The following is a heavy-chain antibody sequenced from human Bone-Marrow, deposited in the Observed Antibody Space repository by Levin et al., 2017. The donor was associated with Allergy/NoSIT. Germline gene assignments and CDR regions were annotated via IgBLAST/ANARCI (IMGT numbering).Heavy chain of an antibody. D-gene: IGHD3-22*01. CDR2: ISGSGGST. J-gene: IGHJ6*02. V-gene: IGHV3-23*01. CDR1: GFTFSSYA. CDR3: AKRVGYYDSSGYYYYGMDV. Sequence: GESLKISCAASGFTFSSYAMSWVRQAPGKGLEWVSAISGSGGSTYYADSVKGRFTISRDNSKNTLYLQMNSLRAEDTAVYYCAKRVGYYDSSGYYYYGMDVWGQGTTVTVSS.